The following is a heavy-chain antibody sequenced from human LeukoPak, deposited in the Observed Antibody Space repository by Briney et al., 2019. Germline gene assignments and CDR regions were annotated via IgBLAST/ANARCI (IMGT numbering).Heavy chain of an antibody. CDR3: ARDLLLWFGELGAFDI. J-gene: IGHJ3*02. D-gene: IGHD3-10*01. V-gene: IGHV4-4*07. CDR2: IYTSGST. Sequence: SETLSLTCTVSGGSISSYYWSWIRQPAGKGLEWIGRIYTSGSTNYNPSLKSRVTMSVDTSKNQFTLKLSSVTAADTAVYYCARDLLLWFGELGAFDIWGQGTMVTVSS. CDR1: GGSISSYY.